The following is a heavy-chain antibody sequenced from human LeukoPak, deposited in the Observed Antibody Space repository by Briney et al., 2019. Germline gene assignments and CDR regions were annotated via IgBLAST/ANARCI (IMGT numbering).Heavy chain of an antibody. CDR2: IYYSGST. Sequence: PSETLSLTCTVSGGSISSSSYYWGWIRQPPGKGLEWIGSIYYSGSTYYNPSLKSRVTISVDTSKNQFSLKLSSVTAADTAVYYCARLRVLEWLHYFDYWGQGTLVTVSS. CDR3: ARLRVLEWLHYFDY. CDR1: GGSISSSSYY. D-gene: IGHD3-3*01. V-gene: IGHV4-39*01. J-gene: IGHJ4*02.